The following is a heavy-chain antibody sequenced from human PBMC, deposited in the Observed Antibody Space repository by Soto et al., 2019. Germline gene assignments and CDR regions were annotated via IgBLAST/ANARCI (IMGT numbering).Heavy chain of an antibody. CDR1: GAPLKFPRYS. J-gene: IGHJ3*02. D-gene: IGHD3-22*01. Sequence: LYPTCAASGAPLKFPRYSWTWIGQPPGXXVEWIGYIYHSGSTYYNPSLKSRVTISLDRSKNHFYLKLSSVKDEDKAVYYCARVPIYYDSSGYYHYGSFDICGEAKKVHVS. V-gene: IGHV4-30-2*01. CDR2: IYHSGST. CDR3: ARVPIYYDSSGYYHYGSFDI.